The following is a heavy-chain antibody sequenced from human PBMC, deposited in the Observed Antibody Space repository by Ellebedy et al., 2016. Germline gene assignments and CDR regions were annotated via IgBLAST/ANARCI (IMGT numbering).Heavy chain of an antibody. CDR3: ARRRYSSGWAYYYYGMDV. J-gene: IGHJ6*02. Sequence: GESLKISXKGSGYSFPNYWIGWVRQMPGKGLEWMGLIHPGDSDSRYSPSFQGQVTISADKSISTAYLQWSSLKASDTAMYYCARRRYSSGWAYYYYGMDVWGQGTTVTVSS. CDR2: IHPGDSDS. CDR1: GYSFPNYW. V-gene: IGHV5-51*01. D-gene: IGHD6-19*01.